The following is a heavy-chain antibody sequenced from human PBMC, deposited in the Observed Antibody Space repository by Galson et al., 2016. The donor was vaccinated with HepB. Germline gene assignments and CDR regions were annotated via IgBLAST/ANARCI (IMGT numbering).Heavy chain of an antibody. CDR2: ISTSGSFI. V-gene: IGHV3-21*01. D-gene: IGHD2-21*02. Sequence: SLRLSCAGSGFTFGGYSMNWVRQAPGKGLQWVASISTSGSFIFYAGSVKGRFTVSRDNAKNSMFLQMDSLTVEDTAVYYCATLCNDDCYGALRHWGQGTLVTVSS. CDR3: ATLCNDDCYGALRH. J-gene: IGHJ1*01. CDR1: GFTFGGYS.